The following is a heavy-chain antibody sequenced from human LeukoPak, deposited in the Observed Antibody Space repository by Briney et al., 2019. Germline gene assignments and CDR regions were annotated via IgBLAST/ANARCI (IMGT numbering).Heavy chain of an antibody. D-gene: IGHD3-10*01. CDR3: ARRYYYNLGSFPFDF. CDR2: IHNSGTT. V-gene: IGHV4-34*01. Sequence: PSETLSLTCAVSGVPFSGYFWSWIRQSSGKGLEWIGEIHNSGTTNYNPSLNSRVTISEDTSKNQFYLNLSPVTAADTAVYYCARRYYYNLGSFPFDFWGQGTLVTVSS. CDR1: GVPFSGYF. J-gene: IGHJ4*02.